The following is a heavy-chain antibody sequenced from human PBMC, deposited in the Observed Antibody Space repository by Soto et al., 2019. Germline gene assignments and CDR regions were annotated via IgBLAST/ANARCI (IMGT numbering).Heavy chain of an antibody. D-gene: IGHD6-6*01. CDR2: ISYDGSNK. Sequence: GGSLRLSCAASGFTFSSYAMHWVRQAPGKWLEWVAVISYDGSNKYYADSVKGRFTISRDNSKNTLYLQMNSLRAEDTAVYYCAREGAYSSSSSDYYYGMDVWGQGTTVTVSS. J-gene: IGHJ6*02. CDR1: GFTFSSYA. V-gene: IGHV3-30-3*01. CDR3: AREGAYSSSSSDYYYGMDV.